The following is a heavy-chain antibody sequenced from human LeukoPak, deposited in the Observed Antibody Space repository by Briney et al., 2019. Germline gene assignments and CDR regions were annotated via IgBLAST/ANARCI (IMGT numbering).Heavy chain of an antibody. CDR1: NCIFTSYG. V-gene: IGHV1-18*04. CDR3: ARDQSMAGLFDY. Sequence: GASVKVSCKASNCIFTSYGISWVRQAPGQGLEWMGWIGVYSGTTNYAQKLQGRVTMTTDTSTNTAYMELRSLRSDDAAVYYCARDQSMAGLFDYWGQGTLVTVSS. CDR2: IGVYSGTT. J-gene: IGHJ4*02. D-gene: IGHD6-19*01.